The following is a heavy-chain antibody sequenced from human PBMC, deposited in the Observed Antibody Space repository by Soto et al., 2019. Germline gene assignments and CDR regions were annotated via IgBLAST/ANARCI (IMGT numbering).Heavy chain of an antibody. D-gene: IGHD3-22*01. V-gene: IGHV3-30*18. CDR3: AKDFWLYYYDSSGFLMDV. Sequence: GSLRLSCAASGFTFSSYGMHWVRQAPGKGLEWVAVISYDGSNKYYADSVKGRFTISRDNSKNTLYLQMNSLRAEDTAVYYCAKDFWLYYYDSSGFLMDVWGQGTTVTVSS. CDR1: GFTFSSYG. CDR2: ISYDGSNK. J-gene: IGHJ6*02.